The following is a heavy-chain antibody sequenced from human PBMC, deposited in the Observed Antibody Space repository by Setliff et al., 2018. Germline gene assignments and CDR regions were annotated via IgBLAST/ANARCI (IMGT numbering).Heavy chain of an antibody. CDR2: ISAYNINT. CDR3: ARARHFGMDV. J-gene: IGHJ6*02. Sequence: GASVKVSCKASGYSFGNYGMSWVRQAPGQGLEWMGWISAYNINTNYAKKFQGRVTMTTDTSANIAYMELRSLRSDDTAVYYCARARHFGMDVWGQGTTVTVSS. V-gene: IGHV1-18*01. CDR1: GYSFGNYG.